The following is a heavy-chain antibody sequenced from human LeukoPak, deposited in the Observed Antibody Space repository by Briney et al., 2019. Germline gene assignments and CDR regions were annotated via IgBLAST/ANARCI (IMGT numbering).Heavy chain of an antibody. V-gene: IGHV3-38-3*01. CDR3: VRNPDDPSYFYYMDV. CDR1: GFTFSAYN. Sequence: PGGSLRLSCAASGFTFSAYNMNWVRRTPGKGLEWVSSISGGSTYYADSRKGRFTISRDNSKNTLSLQMNSLRAEDTAVYYCVRNPDDPSYFYYMDVWGNGTTVTVSS. J-gene: IGHJ6*03. CDR2: ISGGST.